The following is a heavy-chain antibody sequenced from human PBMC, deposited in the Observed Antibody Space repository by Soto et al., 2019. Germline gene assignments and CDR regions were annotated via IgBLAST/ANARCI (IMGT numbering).Heavy chain of an antibody. J-gene: IGHJ6*02. V-gene: IGHV1-18*01. CDR1: GYTFLNYD. CDR2: ISISKGKT. D-gene: IGHD5-12*01. CDR3: ARKGYIGNFGLDV. Sequence: QVQLVQSGAEVKRPGASVKVSCKASGYTFLNYDVAWVRRAPGQGLELMGWISISKGKTYYQQSLQGRVTMTTDTAPATTYMEVRRLRCDDTAVYYWARKGYIGNFGLDVWGQGTTVTVSS.